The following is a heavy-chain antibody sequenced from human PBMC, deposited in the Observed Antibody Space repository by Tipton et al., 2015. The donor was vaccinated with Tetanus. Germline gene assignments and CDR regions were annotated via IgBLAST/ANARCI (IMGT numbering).Heavy chain of an antibody. D-gene: IGHD3-22*01. J-gene: IGHJ4*02. Sequence: TLSLTCTVSGGFISSDAHYWSWIRQAPGKGLEWLGYISHSGTTNYNPSLMSRVTLSLDTARGQFSLKLTSVTAADAAVYFCARDRRDFAYDSRGFYSPLYYFDNWGQGVRVTVSS. CDR3: ARDRRDFAYDSRGFYSPLYYFDN. CDR1: GGFISSDAHY. CDR2: ISHSGTT. V-gene: IGHV4-30-4*01.